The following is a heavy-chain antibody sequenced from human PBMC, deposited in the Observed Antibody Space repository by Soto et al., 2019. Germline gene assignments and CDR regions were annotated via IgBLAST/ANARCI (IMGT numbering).Heavy chain of an antibody. J-gene: IGHJ4*02. CDR1: GFTFRSYA. V-gene: IGHV3-23*01. CDR2: LSDSGISI. CDR3: AKVSSSWYAGFFDL. D-gene: IGHD6-13*01. Sequence: PGXSLELACAASGFTFRSYAMTWVVQAPGKGLEWVSGLSDSGISIYYADSVKDRLTISRDNSKNTLYLQIHTLRAEDTAVYYCAKVSSSWYAGFFDLWGQGTLVTVSS.